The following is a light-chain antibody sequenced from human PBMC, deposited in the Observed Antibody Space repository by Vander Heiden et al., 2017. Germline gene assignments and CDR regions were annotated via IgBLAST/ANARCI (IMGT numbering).Light chain of an antibody. CDR3: QQYNNWLYT. CDR2: GAS. CDR1: QSVSSN. V-gene: IGKV3-15*01. Sequence: EIVITQSPATLSVSPGERATLSCRASQSVSSNLAWYQQKPGKAPRLLIYGASTRATGIPARFSGSGSGTEFTLTISSLQSEDFAVYYCQQYNNWLYTFGQGTKLEIK. J-gene: IGKJ2*01.